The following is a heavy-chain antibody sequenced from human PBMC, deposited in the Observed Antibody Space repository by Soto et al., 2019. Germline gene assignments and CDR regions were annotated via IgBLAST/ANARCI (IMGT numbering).Heavy chain of an antibody. CDR2: ISSSGSTI. CDR3: ARDRVLEMATMGDFDY. J-gene: IGHJ4*02. CDR1: GFTFSDYY. D-gene: IGHD5-12*01. V-gene: IGHV3-11*01. Sequence: GGSLRLSCAASGFTFSDYYMSWIRQAPGKGLEWVSYISSSGSTIYYADSVKGRFTISRDNAKNSLYLQMNSLRAEDTAVYYCARDRVLEMATMGDFDYWGQGTLVTVSS.